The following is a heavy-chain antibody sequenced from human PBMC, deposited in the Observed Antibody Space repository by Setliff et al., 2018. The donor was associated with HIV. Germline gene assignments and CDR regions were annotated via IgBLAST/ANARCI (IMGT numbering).Heavy chain of an antibody. CDR2: IYYSGNT. D-gene: IGHD1-26*01. J-gene: IGHJ6*04. Sequence: SETLSLTCTVSGGSVGSGSYYWSWIRQSPGKGLEWIGYIYYSGNTNYNPSLESRVTMTSDTSTGTVYMELSSLRSEDTAVYYCASAIVGLGYNFFSVDVWGKGTTVTVSS. CDR3: ASAIVGLGYNFFSVDV. V-gene: IGHV4-61*01. CDR1: GGSVGSGSYY.